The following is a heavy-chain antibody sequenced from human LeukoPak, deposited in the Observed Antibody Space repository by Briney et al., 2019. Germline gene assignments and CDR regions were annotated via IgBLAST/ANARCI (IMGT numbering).Heavy chain of an antibody. Sequence: PGGSLRLSCAASGFTFSSYGMHWVRQAPGKGLEWVAVISYDGSNKYYADSVKGRFTISRDNSKNTLYLQMNSLRAEDTAVYYCAKVEPKLLLVYYYYGMDVWGQGTTVTVS. CDR2: ISYDGSNK. CDR1: GFTFSSYG. J-gene: IGHJ6*02. CDR3: AKVEPKLLLVYYYYGMDV. V-gene: IGHV3-30*18. D-gene: IGHD2-15*01.